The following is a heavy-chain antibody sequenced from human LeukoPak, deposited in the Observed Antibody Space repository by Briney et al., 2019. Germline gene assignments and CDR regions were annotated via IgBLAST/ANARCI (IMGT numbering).Heavy chain of an antibody. D-gene: IGHD5-24*01. CDR1: GFTFSRYA. CDR2: ISYDGSNK. J-gene: IGHJ6*02. CDR3: ARGRMATIDYYYGMDV. V-gene: IGHV3-30*04. Sequence: GGSLRLSCAASGFTFSRYAMHWVRQAPGKGLEWVAVISYDGSNKYYADSVKGRFTISRDNSKNTLYLQMNSLRAEDTAVYYCARGRMATIDYYYGMDVWGQGTTVTVSS.